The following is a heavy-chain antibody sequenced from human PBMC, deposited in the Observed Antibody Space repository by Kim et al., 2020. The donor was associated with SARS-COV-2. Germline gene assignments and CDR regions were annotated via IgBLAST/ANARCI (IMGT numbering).Heavy chain of an antibody. CDR3: ARDQEYCSGGSCLNWFDP. CDR2: IYYSGST. J-gene: IGHJ5*02. Sequence: TLSLTCAVSGGSISSHYWSWIRQPPGKGLEWIGHIYYSGSTKYNPSLKSRVTISIDKSSNQFSLRLTSVTAADSAVYFCARDQEYCSGGSCLNWFDPWGQGTLVTVSS. CDR1: GGSISSHY. D-gene: IGHD2-15*01. V-gene: IGHV4-59*11.